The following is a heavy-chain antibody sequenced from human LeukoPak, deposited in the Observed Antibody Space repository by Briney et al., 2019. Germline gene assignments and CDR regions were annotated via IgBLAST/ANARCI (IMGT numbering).Heavy chain of an antibody. J-gene: IGHJ6*03. CDR1: GGSFSGYY. Sequence: SETLSLTCAVYGGSFSGYYWSWIRQPPGKGLEWIGEINHSGSTNYNPSLKSRVTISVVTSKNQFSLKLSSVTAADTAVYYCASGPYYYYYMDVWDKGTTVTISS. CDR2: INHSGST. CDR3: ASGPYYYYYMDV. V-gene: IGHV4-34*01.